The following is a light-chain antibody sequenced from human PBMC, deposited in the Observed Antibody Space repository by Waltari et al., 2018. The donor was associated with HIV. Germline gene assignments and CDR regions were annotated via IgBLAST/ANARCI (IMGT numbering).Light chain of an antibody. CDR2: DIN. V-gene: IGLV2-14*03. Sequence: QSALTQPASVSGFLGQSINISCTGISTDSRFYQYVSWYQQYPGKIPRLIIFDINKRPSGFSDHFSGSRSGNSASLTFSGLQSGDEAHYYCASNRLDYTLIFGGGTKLTVL. CDR3: ASNRLDYTLI. CDR1: STDSRFYQY. J-gene: IGLJ2*01.